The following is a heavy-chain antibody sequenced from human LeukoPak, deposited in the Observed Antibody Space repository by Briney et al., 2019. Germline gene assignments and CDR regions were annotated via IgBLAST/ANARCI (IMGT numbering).Heavy chain of an antibody. J-gene: IGHJ3*02. D-gene: IGHD6-13*01. CDR2: IYSGGST. Sequence: GGSLRLPCAASGFTVSSNYMSWVRQAPGKGLEWVSVIYSGGSTYYADSVKGRFTISRDNSKNTLYLQMNSLRAEDTAVYYCARDSSSWYKPDAFDIWGQGTMVTVSS. CDR3: ARDSSSWYKPDAFDI. CDR1: GFTVSSNY. V-gene: IGHV3-66*01.